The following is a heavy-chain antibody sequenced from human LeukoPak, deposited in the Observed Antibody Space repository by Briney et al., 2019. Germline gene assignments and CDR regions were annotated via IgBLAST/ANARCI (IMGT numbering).Heavy chain of an antibody. CDR2: IYYSGST. CDR3: XXXXYYYDSSGLY. CDR1: GGSISSSSYY. J-gene: IGHJ4*02. Sequence: SETLSLTCTVSGGSISSSSYYWGWIRQPPGKGLEWIGSIYYSGSTYYNPSLKSRVTISVDTFKNQFSLKLSSVTAADTAVYXXXXXXYYYDSSGLYWGQGTLVTVSS. D-gene: IGHD3-22*01. V-gene: IGHV4-39*01.